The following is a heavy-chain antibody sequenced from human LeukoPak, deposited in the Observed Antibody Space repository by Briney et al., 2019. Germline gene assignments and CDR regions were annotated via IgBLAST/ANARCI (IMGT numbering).Heavy chain of an antibody. CDR2: ITPSGGNT. CDR3: AKGAYSSGWYDDY. Sequence: GGSLRLSCAASGFTFSTYAMSWVRQAPGKGLEWVSDITPSGGNTYYADSVKGRFTISRDNSKNTLYLQMNSLRDEDTAVHYCAKGAYSSGWYDDYWGLGTLVTVSS. V-gene: IGHV3-23*01. J-gene: IGHJ4*02. D-gene: IGHD6-19*01. CDR1: GFTFSTYA.